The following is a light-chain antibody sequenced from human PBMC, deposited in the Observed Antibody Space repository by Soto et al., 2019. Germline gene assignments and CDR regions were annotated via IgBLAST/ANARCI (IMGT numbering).Light chain of an antibody. V-gene: IGKV3-11*01. CDR3: QQRYNWPLT. Sequence: EIVLTQSPATLSSSPGERATPSCRASQSIDTYLAWYQQKPGQAPRLLIYDASDRATGIPARFSGSGSGTAFTLTISGLEPEDFALYYCQQRYNWPLTFGGGTKVDIK. CDR1: QSIDTY. CDR2: DAS. J-gene: IGKJ4*01.